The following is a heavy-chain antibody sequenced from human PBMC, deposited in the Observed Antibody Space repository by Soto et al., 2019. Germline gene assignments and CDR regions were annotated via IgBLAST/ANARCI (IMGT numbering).Heavy chain of an antibody. CDR2: IKQDGSEK. Sequence: GGSLRLSCAASGFTFRNYWMTWVRQAPGKGLEWVANIKQDGSEKYYVDSVRGRFTISRDNSKNTLYLQMNSLRAEDTAVYYCTKANRYCSGANCFTFDYWGLGTLVTVSS. CDR1: GFTFRNYW. D-gene: IGHD2-15*01. J-gene: IGHJ4*02. CDR3: TKANRYCSGANCFTFDY. V-gene: IGHV3-7*03.